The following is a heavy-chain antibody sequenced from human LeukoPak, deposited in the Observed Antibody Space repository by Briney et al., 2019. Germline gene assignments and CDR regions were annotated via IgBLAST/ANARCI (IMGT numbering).Heavy chain of an antibody. CDR3: ARDQDGDLGLFYFDY. V-gene: IGHV3-7*01. D-gene: IGHD4-17*01. J-gene: IGHJ4*02. CDR1: GFTFSSYW. Sequence: PGGSLRLPCAASGFTFSSYWMSWVRQAPGKGLEWVANIKQDGSEKYYVDSVKGRFTISRDNAKNSLYLQMNSLRAEDTAVYYCARDQDGDLGLFYFDYWGQGTLVTVSS. CDR2: IKQDGSEK.